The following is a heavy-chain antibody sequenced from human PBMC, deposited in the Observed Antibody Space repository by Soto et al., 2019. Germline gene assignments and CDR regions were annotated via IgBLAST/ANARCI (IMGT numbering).Heavy chain of an antibody. CDR1: GGSVSSSY. J-gene: IGHJ2*01. Sequence: QVHLQESGPGLVKPSETLSLTCTVSGGSVSSSYWSWIRQPPGKGLEWIGYIFYSGSTNYNPALRSRVTISVDTSQNQFSLKLSSVTAADTAVYYCARSSGGDGWYFNLWGRGTLVTVSS. CDR2: IFYSGST. CDR3: ARSSGGDGWYFNL. V-gene: IGHV4-59*02. D-gene: IGHD4-17*01.